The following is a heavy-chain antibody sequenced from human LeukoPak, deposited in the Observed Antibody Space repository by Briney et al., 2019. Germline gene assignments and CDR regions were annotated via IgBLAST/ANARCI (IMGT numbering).Heavy chain of an antibody. CDR3: ARVYSSSSGKNAFDI. D-gene: IGHD6-6*01. J-gene: IGHJ3*02. Sequence: GGSLRLSCAASEFTFSSYSMNWVRQAPGKGLEWVANIKQDGYEKYYVDSVKGRFTISRDNAKDSLYLQMDSLRAEDTAVFYCARVYSSSSGKNAFDIWGQGTVVIVSS. CDR2: IKQDGYEK. CDR1: EFTFSSYS. V-gene: IGHV3-7*03.